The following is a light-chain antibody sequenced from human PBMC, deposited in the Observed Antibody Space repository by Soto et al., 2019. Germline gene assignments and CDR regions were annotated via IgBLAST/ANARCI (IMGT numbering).Light chain of an antibody. J-gene: IGLJ3*02. Sequence: QSALTQPRSVSGSPRQSVTISCTGTSSDVGGYNYVSWYQHHPGKAPKLMIYDVSKRPSGVPDRFSGSKSGNTASLTISGLQTEDEADYYCCSYAGSYTGVFGGGTKLTVL. CDR3: CSYAGSYTGV. CDR2: DVS. CDR1: SSDVGGYNY. V-gene: IGLV2-11*01.